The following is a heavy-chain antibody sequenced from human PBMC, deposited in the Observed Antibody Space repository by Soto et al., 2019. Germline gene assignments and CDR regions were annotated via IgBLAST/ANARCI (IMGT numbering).Heavy chain of an antibody. J-gene: IGHJ3*02. CDR1: GFTFSSYS. Sequence: QLGGSLRLSCAASGFTFSSYSMNWVRQAPGKGLEWVSYISSSSSTIYYADSVKGRFTISRDNAKNSLYLQMNSLRAEDTAVYYCARDGLGATNEGAFDIWGQGTMVTVSS. CDR2: ISSSSSTI. V-gene: IGHV3-48*04. D-gene: IGHD1-26*01. CDR3: ARDGLGATNEGAFDI.